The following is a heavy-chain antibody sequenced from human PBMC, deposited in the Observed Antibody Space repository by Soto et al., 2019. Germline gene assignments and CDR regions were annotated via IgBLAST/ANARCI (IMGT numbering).Heavy chain of an antibody. J-gene: IGHJ4*02. Sequence: EVQLLESGGDLIQPGGSLRLSCAASGFTFNIYAMAWVRQAPGKGLEWVSAISRYGDFTYYADSVEGRFTISRDNSKNTLYLPMNSLRAEDPALYYRAKDRYLDHDSRGYLFDNWGQGTLVTVSS. CDR1: GFTFNIYA. CDR3: AKDRYLDHDSRGYLFDN. CDR2: ISRYGDFT. D-gene: IGHD3-22*01. V-gene: IGHV3-23*01.